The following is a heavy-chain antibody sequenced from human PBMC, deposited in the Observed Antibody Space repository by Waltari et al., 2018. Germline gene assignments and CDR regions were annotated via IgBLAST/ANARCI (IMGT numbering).Heavy chain of an antibody. CDR1: GFPFSTYA. Sequence: QVQLVESGGGMVQPGRSLRLSCAASGFPFSTYAMHWVRQAPGKGLEWVAVISYDGSNKYYADSVKGRFTISRDNSKNTLYLQMNSLRAEDTAVYYCARGVLYYYYGMDVWGQGTTVTVSS. V-gene: IGHV3-30-3*01. CDR2: ISYDGSNK. CDR3: ARGVLYYYYGMDV. J-gene: IGHJ6*02. D-gene: IGHD1-1*01.